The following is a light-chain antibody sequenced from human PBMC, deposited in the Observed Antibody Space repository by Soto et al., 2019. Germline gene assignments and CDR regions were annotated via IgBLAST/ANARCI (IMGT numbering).Light chain of an antibody. V-gene: IGKV3-15*01. CDR3: QQYNNWPQT. CDR2: GAS. CDR1: QSVSSN. Sequence: EIVMTQSPATLSVSPGERATLSCRASQSVSSNLAWYQQKPGQAPRRLIYGASTRATGIPARFSGSGSGTEFTLTISRLQSEDLSAYYCQQYNNWPQTFGQGTKLEIK. J-gene: IGKJ2*01.